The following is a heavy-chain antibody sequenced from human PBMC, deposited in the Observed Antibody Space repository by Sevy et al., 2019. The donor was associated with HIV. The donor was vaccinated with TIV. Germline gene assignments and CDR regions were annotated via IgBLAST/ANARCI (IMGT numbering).Heavy chain of an antibody. CDR2: IYYSGST. V-gene: IGHV4-39*01. D-gene: IGHD6-6*01. Sequence: SETLSLTCTVSGGSISSSSYYWGWMRQPPGKGLEWIGSIYYSGSTYYNPSLKSRVTISVDTSKNQFSLKLSSVTAADTAVYYCARRMSIAARHYYYYGMDVWGQGTTVTVSS. CDR1: GGSISSSSYY. J-gene: IGHJ6*02. CDR3: ARRMSIAARHYYYYGMDV.